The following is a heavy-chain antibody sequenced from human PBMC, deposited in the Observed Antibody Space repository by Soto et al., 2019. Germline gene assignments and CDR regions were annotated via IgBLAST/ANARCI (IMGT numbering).Heavy chain of an antibody. D-gene: IGHD2-2*01. CDR3: ARTHIVVVPAAGQGPYSYYYRDV. CDR2: IDWDDDK. V-gene: IGHV2-70*11. Sequence: SGPTLVNPTQTLTLTCTFSGFSLSTSGMCVSWIRQPPGKALEWLARIDWDDDKYYSTSLKTRLTISKDTSKNQVVLTMTNMDPVDTATYYCARTHIVVVPAAGQGPYSYYYRDVWGKGTTVTVSS. J-gene: IGHJ6*03. CDR1: GFSLSTSGMC.